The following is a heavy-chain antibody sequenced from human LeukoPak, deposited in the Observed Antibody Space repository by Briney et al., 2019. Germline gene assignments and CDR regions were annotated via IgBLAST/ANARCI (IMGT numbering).Heavy chain of an antibody. Sequence: GGSLRLSCAASGLTFSKYSMIWVRQAPGRGLEWVSFIYTSSTTMYYTDSVKGRFTISRDNAKNSLYLQMNSLKVEDTAIYYCARDNWVDCWGQGTLVTVSS. J-gene: IGHJ5*01. CDR3: ARDNWVDC. CDR2: IYTSSTTM. V-gene: IGHV3-48*04. CDR1: GLTFSKYS.